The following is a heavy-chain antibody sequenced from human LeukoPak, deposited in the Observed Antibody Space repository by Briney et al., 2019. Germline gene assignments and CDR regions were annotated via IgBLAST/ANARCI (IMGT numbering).Heavy chain of an antibody. J-gene: IGHJ1*01. CDR1: GFTVSSNY. Sequence: GGSLRLSCAASGFTVSSNYITWVRRAPGKGLEWVSAISGSGGTAYYADSVKGRFTISRDNAKNSLYLQMNSLRAEDTAVYYCARAPGYGSGRGNFQHWGQGTLVTVSS. CDR2: ISGSGGTA. V-gene: IGHV3-21*01. D-gene: IGHD3-10*01. CDR3: ARAPGYGSGRGNFQH.